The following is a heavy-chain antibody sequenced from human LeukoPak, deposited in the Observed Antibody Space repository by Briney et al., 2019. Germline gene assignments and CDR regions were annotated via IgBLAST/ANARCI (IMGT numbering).Heavy chain of an antibody. CDR3: AKAEGYCSGGSCYPFFDY. D-gene: IGHD2-15*01. Sequence: GGSLRLSCAASGFTFSSYAMSWVRQASGKGLEWVSAISGSGGSTYYADSVKGRFTISRDNSKNTLYLQMNSLRAEDTAVYYCAKAEGYCSGGSCYPFFDYWGQGTLVTVSS. J-gene: IGHJ4*02. CDR1: GFTFSSYA. CDR2: ISGSGGST. V-gene: IGHV3-23*01.